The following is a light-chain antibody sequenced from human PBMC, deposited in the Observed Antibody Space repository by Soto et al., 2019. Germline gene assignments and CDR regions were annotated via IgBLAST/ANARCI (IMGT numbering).Light chain of an antibody. J-gene: IGKJ1*01. CDR3: QRYNSYS. CDR1: QSISNW. Sequence: DIQIYQSPCTLPASVGDRVTITCRASQSISNWLAWYQQKPGTAPKVLIYHGANLQSGVPSRFSGSGSGTEFTLTISSLQPDDFASYYCQRYNSYSFGQGTKVDTK. CDR2: HGA. V-gene: IGKV1-5*01.